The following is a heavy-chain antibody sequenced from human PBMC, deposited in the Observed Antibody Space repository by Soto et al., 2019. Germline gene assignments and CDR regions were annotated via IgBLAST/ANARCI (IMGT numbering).Heavy chain of an antibody. CDR2: INTYTGNT. Sequence: ASVKVSCKAAGYTFTTYAISWVRQAPGQGLEWMGWINTYTGNTDYARSLLGRVTMTTDTSTNTAYMELRSLRSDDTAVYYCARDRLHRTLSITFDYWGQGALVTVSS. D-gene: IGHD2-21*01. CDR3: ARDRLHRTLSITFDY. CDR1: GYTFTTYA. V-gene: IGHV1-18*01. J-gene: IGHJ4*02.